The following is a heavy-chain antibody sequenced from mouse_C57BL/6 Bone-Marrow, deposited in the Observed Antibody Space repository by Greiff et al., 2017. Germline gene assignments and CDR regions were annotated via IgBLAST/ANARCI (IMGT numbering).Heavy chain of an antibody. D-gene: IGHD1-1*01. CDR2: IYPSDSET. Sequence: VQLQQPGAELVRPGSSVKLSCKASGYTFTSYWMDWVKQRPGQGLEWIGNIYPSDSETHYNQKFKDKATLTVDKSSSTAYMQLSSLTSEDSAVXYCAREGYYGSSLFAYWGQGTLVTVSA. CDR3: AREGYYGSSLFAY. V-gene: IGHV1-61*01. J-gene: IGHJ3*01. CDR1: GYTFTSYW.